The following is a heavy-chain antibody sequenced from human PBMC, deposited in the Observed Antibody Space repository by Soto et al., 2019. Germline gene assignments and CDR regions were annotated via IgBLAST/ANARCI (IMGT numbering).Heavy chain of an antibody. J-gene: IGHJ6*02. CDR1: GGAFSGHA. Sequence: ASVKVSCKASGGAFSGHAISWLRQAPGQGLEWMGQIIPFFKGTKYAQKFQGRVTITADDSTSTAYMDLGSLTSEDTAVYYCARDVPLNYYDSTYSYYALDVWGQGTTVTVSS. CDR3: ARDVPLNYYDSTYSYYALDV. CDR2: IIPFFKGT. V-gene: IGHV1-69*13. D-gene: IGHD3-22*01.